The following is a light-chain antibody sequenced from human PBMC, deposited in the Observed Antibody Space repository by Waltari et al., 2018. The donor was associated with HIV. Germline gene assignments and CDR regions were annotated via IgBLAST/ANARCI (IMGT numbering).Light chain of an antibody. CDR1: QSVGPW. CDR2: QAS. V-gene: IGKV1-5*03. J-gene: IGKJ4*01. Sequence: DVLMTQSPSSLPASVGDTVTITCRANQSVGPWLAWYHQKPGRAPNLLIYQASNLEPGVPSRFSGDGSGTEFTRTIRRLQPEDIGTYYCQQYDRYPLTFGCGTSVQIK. CDR3: QQYDRYPLT.